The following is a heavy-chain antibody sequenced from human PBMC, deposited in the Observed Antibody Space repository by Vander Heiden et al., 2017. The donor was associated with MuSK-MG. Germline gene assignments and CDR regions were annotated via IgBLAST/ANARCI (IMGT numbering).Heavy chain of an antibody. CDR3: ARVYGSGSYYNVGFDY. V-gene: IGHV4-34*01. CDR1: GGSFSGYY. J-gene: IGHJ4*02. CDR2: INHSGST. D-gene: IGHD3-10*01. Sequence: QVQLQQWGAGLLKPSETLSLTCAVYGGSFSGYYWSWIRQPPGKGLEWIGEINHSGSTNYNPSLKSRVTISVDTSKNQFSLKLSSVTAADTAVYYCARVYGSGSYYNVGFDYWGQGTLVTVSS.